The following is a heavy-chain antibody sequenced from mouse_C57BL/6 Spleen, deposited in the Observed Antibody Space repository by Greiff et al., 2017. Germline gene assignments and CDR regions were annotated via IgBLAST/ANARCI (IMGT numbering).Heavy chain of an antibody. CDR3: AWGSNFAY. CDR2: IDPSDSYT. J-gene: IGHJ3*01. D-gene: IGHD2-5*01. CDR1: GYTFTSYW. Sequence: QVQLQQPGAELARPGTSVKLSCKASGYTFTSYWMHWVKQRPGQGLEWIGVIDPSDSYTNYNQKFKGKAPLTVDTSSSTAYMQLSSLTSEDSAVYYCAWGSNFAYWGQGTLVTVSA. V-gene: IGHV1-59*01.